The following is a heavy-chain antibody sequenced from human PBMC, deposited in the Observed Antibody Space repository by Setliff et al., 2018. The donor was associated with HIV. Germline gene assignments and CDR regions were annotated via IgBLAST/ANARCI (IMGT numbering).Heavy chain of an antibody. Sequence: PSETLSLTCIVSGVSTISSSSSYYWGWIRQPPGKGLEWIGYISHSGITYYNPSLKSRVTISVDTSKNHFSLRLSSVTAADTAVYYCARVPRQLLKGAAAYFDYWGQGILVTVSS. D-gene: IGHD5-18*01. CDR2: ISHSGIT. V-gene: IGHV4-39*02. CDR1: GVSTISSSSSYY. CDR3: ARVPRQLLKGAAAYFDY. J-gene: IGHJ4*02.